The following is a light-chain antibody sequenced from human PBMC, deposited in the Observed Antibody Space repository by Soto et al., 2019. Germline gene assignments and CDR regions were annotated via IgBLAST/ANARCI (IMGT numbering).Light chain of an antibody. V-gene: IGKV3-20*01. CDR2: GAS. J-gene: IGKJ1*01. CDR1: QSVSNY. CDR3: QQYGGSPQT. Sequence: EIVLTQSPGTLSLSHGERATLSCRASQSVSNYLAWYQQKPGQAPRLLIYGASRRATVIPDRFSGSGSGTEFTLTISRLEPEDFAVYYCQQYGGSPQTFGQGTNVQIK.